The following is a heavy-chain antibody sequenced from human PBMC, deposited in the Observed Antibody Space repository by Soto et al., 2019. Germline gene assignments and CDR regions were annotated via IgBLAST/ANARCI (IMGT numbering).Heavy chain of an antibody. V-gene: IGHV1-18*01. D-gene: IGHD6-13*01. CDR3: ARYIAIGYSSTGPAGNYYYYGMDV. CDR1: GYTFTSYG. J-gene: IGHJ6*02. Sequence: VASVKVSCKASGYTFTSYGISWVRQAPGQGLEWMGWISAYNGNTNYAQKLQGRVTMTTDTSTSTAYMELRSLRSDDTAVYYCARYIAIGYSSTGPAGNYYYYGMDVWGQGTTVTVSS. CDR2: ISAYNGNT.